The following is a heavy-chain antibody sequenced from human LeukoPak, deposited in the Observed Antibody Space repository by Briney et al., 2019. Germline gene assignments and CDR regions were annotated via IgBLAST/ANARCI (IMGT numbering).Heavy chain of an antibody. V-gene: IGHV3-11*01. CDR1: GFIFSDYY. CDR2: ITSDNTV. CDR3: ARVVSSRSAVGFGP. D-gene: IGHD5/OR15-5a*01. Sequence: GGSLRLSCAASGFIFSDYYMGWIRQAPGKGLEWVSYITSDNTVYYADSVKGRFTISRDNPKNSIYLQMNSLRYEDTAFYYCARVVSSRSAVGFGPWGQGTLVTVSS. J-gene: IGHJ5*02.